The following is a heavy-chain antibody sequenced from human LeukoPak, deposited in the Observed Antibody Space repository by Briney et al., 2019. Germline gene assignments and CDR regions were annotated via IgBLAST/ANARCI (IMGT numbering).Heavy chain of an antibody. Sequence: GGSLRLSCAASGFTFSSYGMHWVRQAPGKGLEWVAVIWYDGSNKYYADSVKGRFTISRDNSKNTPYLQMNSLRAEDTAVYYCARGRRYCSSTSCYFWFDPWGQGTLVTVSS. CDR3: ARGRRYCSSTSCYFWFDP. CDR2: IWYDGSNK. J-gene: IGHJ5*02. CDR1: GFTFSSYG. V-gene: IGHV3-33*01. D-gene: IGHD2-2*01.